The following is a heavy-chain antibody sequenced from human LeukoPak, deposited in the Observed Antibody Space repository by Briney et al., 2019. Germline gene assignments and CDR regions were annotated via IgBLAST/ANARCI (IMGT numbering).Heavy chain of an antibody. CDR2: IYHSGST. V-gene: IGHV4-59*08. CDR3: ARGKLGDWPSYYMDV. J-gene: IGHJ6*03. D-gene: IGHD1-26*01. Sequence: SETLSLTCAVYGGSFSGYYWSWIRQPPGKGLEWIGSIYHSGSTTYNPSLKSRVTISVDPSKNQFSLKLSSVTAADTAVYYCARGKLGDWPSYYMDVWGKGTTVTISS. CDR1: GGSFSGYY.